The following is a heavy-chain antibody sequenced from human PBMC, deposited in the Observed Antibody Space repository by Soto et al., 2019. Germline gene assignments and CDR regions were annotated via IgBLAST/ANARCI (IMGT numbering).Heavy chain of an antibody. Sequence: PGGSLRLSCAASGFTFSSYAMSWVRQAPGKGLEWVSAISGSGGSTYYADSVKGRFTISRDNSKNTLYLQMNGLRAEDTAVYYCAKEGAAPYIVPHFDYWGQGTLVTVSS. J-gene: IGHJ4*02. V-gene: IGHV3-23*01. CDR1: GFTFSSYA. D-gene: IGHD2-2*01. CDR3: AKEGAAPYIVPHFDY. CDR2: ISGSGGST.